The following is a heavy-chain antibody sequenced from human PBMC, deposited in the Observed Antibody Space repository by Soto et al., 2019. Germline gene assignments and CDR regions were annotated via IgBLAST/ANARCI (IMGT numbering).Heavy chain of an antibody. V-gene: IGHV4-39*01. J-gene: IGHJ6*02. CDR2: FFIGGST. CDR1: GGSMSSSSTYY. CDR3: ERPPKGRDYYYGMDV. Sequence: SETLSLTCTVSGGSMSSSSTYYWGWMRQPPGKGLEWIASFFIGGSTYYNPSLKSRVTISVDTSKNQFSLKLSSVTAADTAVYYCERPPKGRDYYYGMDVWGQGTTVNVSS.